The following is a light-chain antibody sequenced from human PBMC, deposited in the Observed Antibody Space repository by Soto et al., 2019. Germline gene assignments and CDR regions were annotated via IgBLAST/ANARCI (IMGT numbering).Light chain of an antibody. V-gene: IGLV1-44*01. CDR1: SSNIGSNT. Sequence: QPVLTQSPSASGTPGQRVTISCSGSSSNIGSNTVDWYQQLPGTAPKLLIYSNNQRPSGVPDRFSGSKSGTSASLAISGLQSEVEADYYCAAWDDSLNGYVFGTGTKVTVL. CDR2: SNN. CDR3: AAWDDSLNGYV. J-gene: IGLJ1*01.